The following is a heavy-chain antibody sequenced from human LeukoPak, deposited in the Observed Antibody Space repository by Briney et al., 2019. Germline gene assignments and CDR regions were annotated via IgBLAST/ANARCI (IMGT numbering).Heavy chain of an antibody. D-gene: IGHD5-18*01. CDR2: ISSSSSTI. Sequence: GGSLRLSCAASGFTFSSYEMNWVRQAPGKGLEGVSYISSSSSTIYYADSVKGRFTISRDNAKNSLYLQMNSLRAEDTAVYYCARVGIPYYYYYYYMDVWGKGTTVTVSS. V-gene: IGHV3-48*03. J-gene: IGHJ6*03. CDR1: GFTFSSYE. CDR3: ARVGIPYYYYYYYMDV.